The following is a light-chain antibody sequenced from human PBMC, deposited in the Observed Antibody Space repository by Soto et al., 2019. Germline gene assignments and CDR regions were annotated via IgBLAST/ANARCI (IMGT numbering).Light chain of an antibody. CDR2: GTS. CDR3: QQSYSIPLT. CDR1: QSISNS. Sequence: DIQMTQSPSSLSASVGDSVTITCRASQSISNSLNWYQQKPGIAPKLLIYGTSTLQSGVPLRFSGSESGTDFSLTINSLQPEDFATYFCQQSYSIPLTFGGGTKVDIK. J-gene: IGKJ4*01. V-gene: IGKV1-39*01.